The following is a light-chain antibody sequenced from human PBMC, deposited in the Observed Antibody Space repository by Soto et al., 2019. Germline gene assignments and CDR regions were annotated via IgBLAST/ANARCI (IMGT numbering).Light chain of an antibody. CDR1: QSISTY. CDR2: AAS. J-gene: IGKJ1*01. V-gene: IGKV1-39*01. CDR3: QQNYSTPWT. Sequence: DIQMTQSPSSLSASVGDRVTITCRASQSISTYLNWYHQKPGKAPKLLIYAASNLQSGVPSRFSGSGSGTDFTLTISSLQPEDFATYYCQQNYSTPWTFGQGTKVEIK.